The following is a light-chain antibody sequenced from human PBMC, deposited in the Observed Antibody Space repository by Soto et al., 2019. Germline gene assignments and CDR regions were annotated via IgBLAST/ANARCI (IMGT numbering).Light chain of an antibody. CDR1: QSVSGF. CDR3: QQYRRSPNP. CDR2: GAS. V-gene: IGKV3-20*01. Sequence: EVVLTQSPATLSLSPGESATLSCSADQSVSGFLGWYQQKLGRAPRLLIYGASTRATGIPDRFSGSGSGTDFSLTIRGLKPEDFAVYYCQQYRRSPNPFGQGTRLEIK. J-gene: IGKJ5*01.